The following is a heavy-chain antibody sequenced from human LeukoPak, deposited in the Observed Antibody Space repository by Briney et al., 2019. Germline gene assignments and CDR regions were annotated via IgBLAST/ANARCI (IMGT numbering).Heavy chain of an antibody. Sequence: SETLSLTCTVSGGSISSYYWSWIRQPPGKGLEWIGYIYYSGGTNYNPCPKSRVTISVATSQHQFSLKLSSVTAADTAVYYCARERLGELSDAFDIWGQGTMVTVSS. J-gene: IGHJ3*02. D-gene: IGHD3-16*02. CDR2: IYYSGGT. CDR1: GGSISSYY. CDR3: ARERLGELSDAFDI. V-gene: IGHV4-59*01.